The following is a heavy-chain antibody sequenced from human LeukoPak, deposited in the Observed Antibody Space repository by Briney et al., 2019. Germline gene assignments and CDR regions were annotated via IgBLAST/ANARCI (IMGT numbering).Heavy chain of an antibody. CDR1: GFTFSSYA. J-gene: IGHJ4*02. Sequence: GGSLRLSCAASGFTFSSYAMHWVRQAPGKGLEWVAVISYDGSNKYYADSVKGRFTISRDNSKNTLYLQMNSLRAEDTAVYYCASSHAGYSSGWYFDYWGQGTLVTVSS. CDR3: ASSHAGYSSGWYFDY. D-gene: IGHD6-19*01. CDR2: ISYDGSNK. V-gene: IGHV3-30-3*01.